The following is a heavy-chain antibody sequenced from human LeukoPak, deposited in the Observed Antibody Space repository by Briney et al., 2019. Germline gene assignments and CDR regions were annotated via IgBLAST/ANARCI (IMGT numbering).Heavy chain of an antibody. CDR1: GYTFTGYY. CDR2: INPNSGDT. V-gene: IGHV1-2*02. D-gene: IGHD6-13*01. Sequence: ASVKVSCKASGYTFTGYYMHWVRQASGQGLEWMGWINPNSGDTKYSQKFQGRVTMTRDTSIRTAYMELTRLRSDDTAVYYCASGWYDSSWYFANWGQGTLVTVSS. J-gene: IGHJ4*02. CDR3: ASGWYDSSWYFAN.